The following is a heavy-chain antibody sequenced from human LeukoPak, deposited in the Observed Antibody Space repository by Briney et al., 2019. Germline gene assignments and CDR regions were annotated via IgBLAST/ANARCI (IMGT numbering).Heavy chain of an antibody. V-gene: IGHV1-2*02. J-gene: IGHJ4*02. Sequence: ASVKVSCKASGYTFTGYYMHWVRQAPGQGLEWMGWINPNSGGTNYAQKFQGRVTMTRDTSVSTAYMELRSLRSDDTAVYYCARFMITFGGEDYWGQGTLVTVSS. CDR2: INPNSGGT. D-gene: IGHD3-16*01. CDR1: GYTFTGYY. CDR3: ARFMITFGGEDY.